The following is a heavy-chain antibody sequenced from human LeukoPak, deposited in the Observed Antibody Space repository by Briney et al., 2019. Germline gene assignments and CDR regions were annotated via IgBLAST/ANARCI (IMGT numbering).Heavy chain of an antibody. CDR3: ATPGYCSGGSCYSEYYFDY. V-gene: IGHV4-34*01. J-gene: IGHJ4*02. CDR1: GGSFSGYY. Sequence: PSETLSLTCAVYGGSFSGYYWSWSRQPPGKGLEWNGEINHSGSTNYNPSLKSRVTISVDTSKNKFSLKLSSVTAADTAVYYCATPGYCSGGSCYSEYYFDYWGQGTLVTVSS. CDR2: INHSGST. D-gene: IGHD2-15*01.